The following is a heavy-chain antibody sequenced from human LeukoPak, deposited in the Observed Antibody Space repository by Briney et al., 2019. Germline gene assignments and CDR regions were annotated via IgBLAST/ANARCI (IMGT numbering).Heavy chain of an antibody. V-gene: IGHV4-59*01. J-gene: IGHJ6*03. CDR3: ARACSSTSCYLYYYMDV. CDR1: GGSISSYY. D-gene: IGHD2-2*01. Sequence: SETLSLTCTVSGGSISSYYWSWIWQPPGKGLEWIGYIYYSGSTNYNPSLKSRVTISVDTSKNQFSLKLSSVTAADTAVYYCARACSSTSCYLYYYMDVWGKGTTVTASS. CDR2: IYYSGST.